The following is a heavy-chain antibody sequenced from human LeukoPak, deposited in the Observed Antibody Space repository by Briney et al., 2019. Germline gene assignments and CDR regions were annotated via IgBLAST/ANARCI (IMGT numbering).Heavy chain of an antibody. CDR3: ARHGIPGGFENWFDP. J-gene: IGHJ5*02. CDR2: VYSSGAT. V-gene: IGHV4-39*01. Sequence: PSETLSLTCSVSDDSISTGSYFWGWIRQPPGKGLEWIGSVYSSGATYYNPSLERRVSISVDTSKNQFSLNVLSVTPADTAVYFCARHGIPGGFENWFDPWGQGTLVAVSS. D-gene: IGHD5-12*01. CDR1: DDSISTGSYF.